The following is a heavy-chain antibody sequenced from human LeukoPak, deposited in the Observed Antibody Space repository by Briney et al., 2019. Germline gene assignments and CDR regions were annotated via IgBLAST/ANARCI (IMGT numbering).Heavy chain of an antibody. CDR2: ISTSSSYI. CDR1: GFTFSSYS. V-gene: IGHV3-21*04. Sequence: PGGSLRLSCAASGFTFSSYSLNWVRQAPGKGLEWVSSISTSSSYIYYADSVKGRFTISRDNSKNTLYLQMSSLRDEDTAVYYCAKFEFGFWGQGTLVTVSS. CDR3: AKFEFGF. D-gene: IGHD3-16*01. J-gene: IGHJ4*02.